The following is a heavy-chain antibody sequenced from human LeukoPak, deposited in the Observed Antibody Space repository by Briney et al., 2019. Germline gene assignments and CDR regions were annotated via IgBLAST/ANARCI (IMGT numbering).Heavy chain of an antibody. J-gene: IGHJ6*03. Sequence: GGSLRLSCAISGVSVSSQYMSWVRQAPGKGLEWVSAISGSGGSTYYADSVKSRFTISRDNSKNTLYLQMNSLRAEDTAVYYCAGSNFYGDPIYYYYYMDVWGKGTTVTVSS. V-gene: IGHV3-23*01. D-gene: IGHD4-17*01. CDR1: GVSVSSQY. CDR2: ISGSGGST. CDR3: AGSNFYGDPIYYYYYMDV.